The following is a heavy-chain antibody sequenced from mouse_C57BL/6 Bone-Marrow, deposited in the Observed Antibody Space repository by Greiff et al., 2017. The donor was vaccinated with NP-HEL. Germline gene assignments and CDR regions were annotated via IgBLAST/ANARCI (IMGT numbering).Heavy chain of an antibody. CDR2: SRNKANDYTT. D-gene: IGHD1-1*01. CDR3: ARDAGGYGSSYDWYFDV. J-gene: IGHJ1*03. CDR1: GFTFSDFY. V-gene: IGHV7-1*01. Sequence: EVNLVESGGGLVQSGRSLRLSCATSGFTFSDFYMEWVRQAPGKGLEWIAASRNKANDYTTEYSASVKGRFIVSRDTSQSILYLQMNALRAEDTAIYYCARDAGGYGSSYDWYFDVWGTGTTVTVSS.